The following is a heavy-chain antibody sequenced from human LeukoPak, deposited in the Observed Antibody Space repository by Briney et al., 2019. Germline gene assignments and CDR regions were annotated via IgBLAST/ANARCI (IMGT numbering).Heavy chain of an antibody. CDR3: AKVDLGSSSAPSDY. CDR1: GGSFSGYY. D-gene: IGHD5/OR15-5a*01. CDR2: INHSGST. J-gene: IGHJ4*02. Sequence: SETLSLTCAVYGGSFSGYYWSWIRQPPGKGLEWIGEINHSGSTNYNPSLKSRVTISVDTSKNQFSLKLSSVTAADTAVYYCAKVDLGSSSAPSDYWGQGTLVTVSS. V-gene: IGHV4-34*01.